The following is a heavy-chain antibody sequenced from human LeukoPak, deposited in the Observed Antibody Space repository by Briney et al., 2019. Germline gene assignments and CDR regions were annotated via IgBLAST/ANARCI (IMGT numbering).Heavy chain of an antibody. Sequence: SETLSLTCTVSGGSISSYYWSWIRQPPGKGLEWIGYIYYSGSTNYNPSLKSRVTISVDTSKNQFSLKLSSVTAADTAVYYRAREDGSGSPSFDYWGQGTLVTVSS. CDR3: AREDGSGSPSFDY. J-gene: IGHJ4*02. CDR1: GGSISSYY. D-gene: IGHD3-10*01. CDR2: IYYSGST. V-gene: IGHV4-59*01.